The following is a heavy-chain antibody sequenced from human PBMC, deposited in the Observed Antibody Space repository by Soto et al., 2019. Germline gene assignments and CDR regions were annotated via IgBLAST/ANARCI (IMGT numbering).Heavy chain of an antibody. Sequence: QVQLVQSGAEVKKPGASVKVSCKASGYTFTSYGISWVRQAPGQGLEWMGWISAYNGNTNYAQKLQGRVTKTPDTSTSTAYMELRSLRADDTAVYYCAGGRGRYFDWLFLDYWGQGTLVTVSS. CDR1: GYTFTSYG. V-gene: IGHV1-18*01. J-gene: IGHJ4*02. D-gene: IGHD3-9*01. CDR3: AGGRGRYFDWLFLDY. CDR2: ISAYNGNT.